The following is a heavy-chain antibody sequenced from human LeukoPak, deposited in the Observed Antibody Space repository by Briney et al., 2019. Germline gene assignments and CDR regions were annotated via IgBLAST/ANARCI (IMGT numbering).Heavy chain of an antibody. J-gene: IGHJ4*02. V-gene: IGHV3-23*01. CDR2: ISRSGGST. CDR1: GFTFISYV. CDR3: ARGSYYGYYYFDY. Sequence: GGCVRVSRVASGFTFISYVMRWVRPAPGRGGEWVSGISRSGGSTNYADSVKGGFTISRDNSKSTLYLQMNSLRAEDTAVYYCARGSYYGYYYFDYWGQGTLVTVSS. D-gene: IGHD1-26*01.